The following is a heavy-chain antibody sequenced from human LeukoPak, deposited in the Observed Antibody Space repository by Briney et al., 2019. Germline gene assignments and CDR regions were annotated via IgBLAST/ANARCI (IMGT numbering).Heavy chain of an antibody. CDR3: ARLLPTYYDILTGYPDY. D-gene: IGHD3-9*01. CDR2: IWYDGSNN. V-gene: IGHV3-33*01. J-gene: IGHJ4*02. CDR1: GFTFSSYG. Sequence: PGRSLRLSCAASGFTFSSYGMHWVRQAPGKGLEWVTVIWYDGSNNYYADSVKGRFTISRDNSKNTLYLQMNSLRAEDTAVYYCARLLPTYYDILTGYPDYWGQGTLVTVSS.